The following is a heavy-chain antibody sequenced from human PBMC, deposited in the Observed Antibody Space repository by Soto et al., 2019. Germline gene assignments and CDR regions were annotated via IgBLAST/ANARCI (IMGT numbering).Heavy chain of an antibody. V-gene: IGHV4-34*01. D-gene: IGHD2-15*01. Sequence: QVQLQQWGAGLLKPSETLSLTCAVYGGSFSGYNWSWIRQPPGKGLEWIGEINHSGSTNYNPSLKSRVTISVDTSKNQFSLKLRSVTAADTAVYYCARVRCPCYDYDGMDVWGQGTTVTVSS. CDR3: ARVRCPCYDYDGMDV. CDR1: GGSFSGYN. J-gene: IGHJ6*02. CDR2: INHSGST.